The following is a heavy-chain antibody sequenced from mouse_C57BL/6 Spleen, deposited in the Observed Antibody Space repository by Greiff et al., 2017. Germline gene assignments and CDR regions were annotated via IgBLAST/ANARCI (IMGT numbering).Heavy chain of an antibody. V-gene: IGHV1-69*01. J-gene: IGHJ2*01. Sequence: QVQLQQSGAELVMPGASVKLSCKASGYTFTSYWMHWVKQRPGQGLEWIGEIDPSDSYTNYNQKFKGKSTLTVDKSSSTAYMQLSSLTSEDSAVYYCARGSVFDYWGQGTTLTVSS. CDR3: ARGSVFDY. CDR2: IDPSDSYT. CDR1: GYTFTSYW.